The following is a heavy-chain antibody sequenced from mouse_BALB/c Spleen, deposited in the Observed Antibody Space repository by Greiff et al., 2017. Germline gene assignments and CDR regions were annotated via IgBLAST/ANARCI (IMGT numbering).Heavy chain of an antibody. CDR1: GFNIKDTY. CDR3: ARRYYRGYFDY. Sequence: VQLKESGAELVKPGASVKLSCTASGFNIKDTYMHWVKQRPEQGLEWIGRIDPANGNTKYDPKFQGKATITADTSSNTAYLQLSSLTSEDTAVYYCARRYYRGYFDYWGQGTTLTGSS. V-gene: IGHV14-3*02. J-gene: IGHJ2*01. CDR2: IDPANGNT. D-gene: IGHD2-14*01.